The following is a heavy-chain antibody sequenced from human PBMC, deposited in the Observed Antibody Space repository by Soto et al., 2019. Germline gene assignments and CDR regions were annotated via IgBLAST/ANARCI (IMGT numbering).Heavy chain of an antibody. Sequence: QLQLQESGPGLVKPSETLSLTCTVSGGSISTSYYWGWIRQPPGKGLEWIGRIYHTVSTYYNPSPKSRVTISAPTSPNTYSLKLSSVSAADTAADYCATLCFGESQHWGQGTLGTVSS. J-gene: IGHJ1*01. D-gene: IGHD3-10*01. V-gene: IGHV4-39*01. CDR3: ATLCFGESQH. CDR2: IYHTVST. CDR1: GGSISTSYY.